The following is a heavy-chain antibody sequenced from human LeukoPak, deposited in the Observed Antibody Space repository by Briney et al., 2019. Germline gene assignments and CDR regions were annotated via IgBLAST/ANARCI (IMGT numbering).Heavy chain of an antibody. V-gene: IGHV3-20*04. J-gene: IGHJ4*02. CDR1: GFAIDEHG. CDR2: INWSGGST. Sequence: GSLRLSCTASGFAIDEHGMSWVRQVPGKGLEWVSGINWSGGSTGYADPLRGRFTISRDNAKNSLYLQMDSLRAEDTALYYCARAPITSPFYFDYWGQGTLVTVSS. CDR3: ARAPITSPFYFDY. D-gene: IGHD2-2*01.